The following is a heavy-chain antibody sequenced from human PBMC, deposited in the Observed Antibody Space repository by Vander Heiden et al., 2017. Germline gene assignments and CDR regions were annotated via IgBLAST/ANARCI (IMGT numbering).Heavy chain of an antibody. J-gene: IGHJ5*02. V-gene: IGHV3-9*01. D-gene: IGHD3-10*01. CDR2: ISWNSGSI. CDR1: GFTFDDYA. Sequence: EVQLVESGGGLVQPGRSLRLSCAASGFTFDDYAMHWVRQDPGKGLEWVSGISWNSGSIGYADSVKGRFTISRDNAKNSLYLQMNSLRAEDTALYYCAKDIPTYYYGSGGFDPWGQGTLVTVSS. CDR3: AKDIPTYYYGSGGFDP.